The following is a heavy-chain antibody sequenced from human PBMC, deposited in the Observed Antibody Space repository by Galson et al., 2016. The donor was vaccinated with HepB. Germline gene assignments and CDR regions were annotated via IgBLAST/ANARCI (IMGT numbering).Heavy chain of an antibody. CDR2: INWNGGSI. J-gene: IGHJ4*02. D-gene: IGHD4-23*01. CDR1: GFTFNNYA. Sequence: SLRLSCAASGFTFNNYAMSWVRQAPGKGLEWVSGINWNGGSIDYADSVKGRFTISRDNADNSIHLQMNSLRIEDSALYYCAKDVSAGGNGEIDHWGQGILVTVSS. V-gene: IGHV3-9*01. CDR3: AKDVSAGGNGEIDH.